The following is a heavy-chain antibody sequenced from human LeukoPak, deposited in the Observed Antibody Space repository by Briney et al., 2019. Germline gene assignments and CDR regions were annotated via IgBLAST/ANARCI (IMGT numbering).Heavy chain of an antibody. V-gene: IGHV3-7*04. Sequence: PSETLSLTCAVYGGSFSGYYWSWIRQPPGKGLEWVANIKQGGSEKYYVDSVKGRFTISRDNAKNSLYLQMNSLRAEDTAVYYCARGYSYGKEGFDYWGQGTLVTVSS. CDR3: ARGYSYGKEGFDY. CDR2: IKQGGSEK. J-gene: IGHJ4*02. CDR1: GGSFSGYY. D-gene: IGHD5-18*01.